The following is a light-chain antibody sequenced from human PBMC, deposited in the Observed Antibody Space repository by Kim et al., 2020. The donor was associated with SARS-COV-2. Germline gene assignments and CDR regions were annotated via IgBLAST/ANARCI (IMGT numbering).Light chain of an antibody. CDR2: EVS. Sequence: QSALTQPASVSGSPGQSITISCTGTSSDVGSYNLVSWYQQEPGKAPKLMIYEVSKRPSGVSNRFSGSKSGNTASLTISGLQAEDEADYYCCSYAGSSTYVVFGGGTKL. V-gene: IGLV2-23*02. CDR3: CSYAGSSTYVV. J-gene: IGLJ2*01. CDR1: SSDVGSYNL.